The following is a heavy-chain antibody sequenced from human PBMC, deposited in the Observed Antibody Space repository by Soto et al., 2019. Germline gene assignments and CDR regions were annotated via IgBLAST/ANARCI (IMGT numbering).Heavy chain of an antibody. V-gene: IGHV3-33*01. Sequence: GGSLRLSCAASGFTFSSYGMHWVRQAPGKGLEWVAVIWYDGSNKYYADSVKGRFTISRDNSKNTLYLQMNSLRAEGTAVYYCSGYYSYAFDILGQLTMVTVSS. J-gene: IGHJ3*02. CDR3: SGYYSYAFDI. D-gene: IGHD3-22*01. CDR1: GFTFSSYG. CDR2: IWYDGSNK.